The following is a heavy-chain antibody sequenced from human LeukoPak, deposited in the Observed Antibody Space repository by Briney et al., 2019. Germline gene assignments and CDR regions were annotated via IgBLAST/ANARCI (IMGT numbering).Heavy chain of an antibody. CDR3: VKAARTLTLNADWFEP. J-gene: IGHJ5*02. CDR1: GYTFTNYE. V-gene: IGHV1-8*01. CDR2: MNPRNGNT. Sequence: GASVKVSCKASGYTFTNYEINWVRQATGQGLEWMGWMNPRNGNTAYAQKFQGRVTMTRDTSITTAYLELSSLTSDDTAVYYCVKAARTLTLNADWFEPWGQGTLVTVSS. D-gene: IGHD5-18*01.